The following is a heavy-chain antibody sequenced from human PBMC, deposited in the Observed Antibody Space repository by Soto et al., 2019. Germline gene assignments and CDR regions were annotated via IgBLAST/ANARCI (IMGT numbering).Heavy chain of an antibody. V-gene: IGHV4-59*01. D-gene: IGHD3-10*01. CDR2: IYYSGST. J-gene: IGHJ6*02. CDR1: GGSISSYY. CDR3: ARGALGGSLYYYYGMDV. Sequence: QVQPQESGPGLVKPSETLSLTCTVSGGSISSYYWSWIRQPPGKGLEWIGYIYYSGSTNYNPSLKSRVTISVDTSKNQFSLKLSSVTAADTAVYYCARGALGGSLYYYYGMDVWGQGTTVTVSS.